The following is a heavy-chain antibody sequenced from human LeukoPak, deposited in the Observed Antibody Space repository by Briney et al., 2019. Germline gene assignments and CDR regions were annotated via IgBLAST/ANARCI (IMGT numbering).Heavy chain of an antibody. CDR3: AKDGLWFGELLYGYFDY. J-gene: IGHJ4*02. CDR1: GFTFDDYA. V-gene: IGHV3-9*01. CDR2: ISWNSGSI. D-gene: IGHD3-10*01. Sequence: GGSLRLSCAASGFTFDDYAMRWVRQAPGKGQEWVSGISWNSGSIGYADSVKGRFTISRDNAKNSLYLQMNSLRAEDTALYYCAKDGLWFGELLYGYFDYWGQGTLVTVSS.